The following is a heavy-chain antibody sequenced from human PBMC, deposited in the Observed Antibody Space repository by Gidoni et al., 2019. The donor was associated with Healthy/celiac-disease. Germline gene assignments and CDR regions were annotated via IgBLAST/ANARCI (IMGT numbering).Heavy chain of an antibody. V-gene: IGHV3-21*01. CDR3: ARVRLLTGGEDY. Sequence: EVQLVESGGGLVKPGGSLRLSCAASGFTFSSYSMNWVRQAPGKGLEWVSSISSSSSYIYYADSVKGRFTISRDNAKNSLYLQMNSLRAEDTAVYYCARVRLLTGGEDYWGQGTLVTVSS. CDR2: ISSSSSYI. CDR1: GFTFSSYS. D-gene: IGHD1-20*01. J-gene: IGHJ4*02.